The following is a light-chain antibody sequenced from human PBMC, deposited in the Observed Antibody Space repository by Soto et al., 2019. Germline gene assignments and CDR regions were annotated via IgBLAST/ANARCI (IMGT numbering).Light chain of an antibody. CDR3: QQYISSPYT. CDR1: QSVSSSY. V-gene: IGKV3-20*01. Sequence: EIVLTQSPGTLSLSPGERATLSCRASQSVSSSYLAWYQQKPGQAPRLLIYGESSRATGIPDRFRGSGSGTDVTLTISRLEREDFAVYYCQQYISSPYTFVKGSKLEFK. J-gene: IGKJ2*01. CDR2: GES.